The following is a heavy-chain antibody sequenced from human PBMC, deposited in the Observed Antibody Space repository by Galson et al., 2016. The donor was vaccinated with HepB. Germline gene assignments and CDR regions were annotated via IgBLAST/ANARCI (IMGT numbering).Heavy chain of an antibody. CDR3: ASSGGFGSGTYYVY. J-gene: IGHJ4*02. D-gene: IGHD3-10*01. V-gene: IGHV3-30*03. Sequence: SLRLSCAASGFTLNNFGMHWVRQAPGKGLEWVAVISYDGSNKYYADSVKGRFTISRDNSKNTLYLQMNSLRAEDTAVYYCASSGGFGSGTYYVYWGQGTLVTVSS. CDR2: ISYDGSNK. CDR1: GFTLNNFG.